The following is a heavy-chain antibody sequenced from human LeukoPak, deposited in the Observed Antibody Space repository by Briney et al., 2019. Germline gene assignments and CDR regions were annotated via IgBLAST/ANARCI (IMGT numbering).Heavy chain of an antibody. CDR2: IYYSGST. D-gene: IGHD3-16*02. Sequence: SETLSLTCTVSGYSISSGYYWGWIRQPPGKGLEWIGSIYYSGSTYYNPSLKSRVTISVDTSKNQFSLKLSSVTAADTAVYYCASKEGDYVWGSYRPFDYWGQGTLVTVSS. CDR3: ASKEGDYVWGSYRPFDY. J-gene: IGHJ4*02. CDR1: GYSISSGYY. V-gene: IGHV4-38-2*02.